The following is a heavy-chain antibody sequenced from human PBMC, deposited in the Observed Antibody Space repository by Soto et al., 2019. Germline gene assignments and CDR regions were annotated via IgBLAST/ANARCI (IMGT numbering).Heavy chain of an antibody. Sequence: ASVKVSCKASGYTFTSYAMHWVRQAPGQRLEWMGWINAGNGNTKYSQKFQGRVTITRDTSTSTAYMELSSLRSEDTAMYYCAKNGQPPYYYYGLDVWGQGTKVTGSS. D-gene: IGHD2-8*01. CDR1: GYTFTSYA. CDR2: INAGNGNT. J-gene: IGHJ6*02. V-gene: IGHV1-3*01. CDR3: AKNGQPPYYYYGLDV.